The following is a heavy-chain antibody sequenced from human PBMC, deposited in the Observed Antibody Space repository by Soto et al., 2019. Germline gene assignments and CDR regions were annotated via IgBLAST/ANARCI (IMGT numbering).Heavy chain of an antibody. CDR3: AGNKRAEDNWCDP. J-gene: IGHJ5*02. V-gene: IGHV4-59*08. CDR1: GGSISSYN. Sequence: QVQLQESGPGLVKPSETLSLTCTVSGGSISSYNWSWIRQPPGKGLEWIGYNYYSGSTNYNPSLKSRVTISVDTSKNQFALKLSSVTAADTAVYYCAGNKRAEDNWCDPWGQGTLVTVSS. D-gene: IGHD1-1*01. CDR2: NYYSGST.